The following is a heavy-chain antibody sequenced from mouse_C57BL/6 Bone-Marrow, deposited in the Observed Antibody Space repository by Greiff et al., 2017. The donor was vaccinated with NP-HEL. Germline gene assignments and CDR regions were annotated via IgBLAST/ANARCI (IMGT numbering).Heavy chain of an antibody. D-gene: IGHD1-1*01. CDR3: ARTATVVAGDYSDY. J-gene: IGHJ2*01. CDR1: GYTFTDYY. V-gene: IGHV1-19*01. Sequence: VQLQQSGPVLVKPGASVKMSCKASGYTFTDYYMNWVKQSHGKSLEWIGVINPYNGGTSYNQKFKGKATLTVDKSSSTAYMELNSLTSEDSAVYYCARTATVVAGDYSDYWGQGTTLTVSS. CDR2: INPYNGGT.